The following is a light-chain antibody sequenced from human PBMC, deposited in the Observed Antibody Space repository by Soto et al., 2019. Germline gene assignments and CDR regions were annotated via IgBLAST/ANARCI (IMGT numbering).Light chain of an antibody. Sequence: DIQMTQSPSTLSASVGDRVTITCRASQIINTWLAWYQQKPGKAPKLLIYRASNLVSGVPSRFSGSGSGTKFPLNISRLAPDYFLIYYCQQKEAYSGTFGPGTKVDL. V-gene: IGKV1-5*03. CDR2: RAS. J-gene: IGKJ3*01. CDR1: QIINTW. CDR3: QQKEAYSGT.